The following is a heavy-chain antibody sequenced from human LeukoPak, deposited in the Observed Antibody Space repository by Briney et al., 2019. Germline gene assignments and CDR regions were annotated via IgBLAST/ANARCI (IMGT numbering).Heavy chain of an antibody. Sequence: GASVTVSFTASGYTFTSYYMHWVRQAPGQGLEGMGIINLSGGSTSYAQKFQGRVTMTRDMSTSTVYMELSSLRSEDTAVYYCARDSVERWLSNYYYYMDVWGKGTTVTVSS. J-gene: IGHJ6*03. CDR3: ARDSVERWLSNYYYYMDV. CDR2: INLSGGST. D-gene: IGHD6-19*01. CDR1: GYTFTSYY. V-gene: IGHV1-46*01.